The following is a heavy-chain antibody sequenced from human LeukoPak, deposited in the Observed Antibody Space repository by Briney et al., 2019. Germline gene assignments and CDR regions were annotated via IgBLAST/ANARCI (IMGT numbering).Heavy chain of an antibody. CDR1: GFTFSSYA. D-gene: IGHD4/OR15-4a*01. CDR2: IYSDNT. CDR3: ARRAGAYSHPYDY. J-gene: IGHJ4*02. V-gene: IGHV3-53*01. Sequence: GGSLRLSCAASGFTFSSYAMSWVRQAPGKGLEWVSFIYSDNTHYPDSVKGRFTISRDNSKNTLYLQMNSLRAEDTAVYYCARRAGAYSHPYDYWGQGTLVTVSS.